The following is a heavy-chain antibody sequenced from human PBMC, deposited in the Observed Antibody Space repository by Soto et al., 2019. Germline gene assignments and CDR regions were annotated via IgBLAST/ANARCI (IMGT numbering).Heavy chain of an antibody. CDR3: ASLGGTIDC. CDR2: IHSSGYT. CDR1: GGSISSYY. V-gene: IGHV4-4*07. D-gene: IGHD1-26*01. Sequence: QVHLQESGPGLVKPSETLSLTCTVSGGSISSYYWNWIRQPAGKGLEWIGRIHSSGYTNYNSSLRSRVTMSVDSSKSQISLKMTSVTAADTAVYYCASLGGTIDCWAQGTLVTVSS. J-gene: IGHJ4*02.